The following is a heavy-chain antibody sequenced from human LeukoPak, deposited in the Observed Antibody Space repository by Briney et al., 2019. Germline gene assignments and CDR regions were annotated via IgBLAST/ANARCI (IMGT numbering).Heavy chain of an antibody. V-gene: IGHV4-59*08. CDR2: IYYSGST. J-gene: IGHJ5*02. D-gene: IGHD6-6*01. CDR3: ARLVAAHGWYWFDP. Sequence: SETLSLTCTVSGGSVSSYYWSWIRQPPGKELEWGGYIYYSGSTNYDPSLKSRVTISVDTSKNQFSLKLSSVTAADTAVYYCARLVAAHGWYWFDPWGQGTLVTVSS. CDR1: GGSVSSYY.